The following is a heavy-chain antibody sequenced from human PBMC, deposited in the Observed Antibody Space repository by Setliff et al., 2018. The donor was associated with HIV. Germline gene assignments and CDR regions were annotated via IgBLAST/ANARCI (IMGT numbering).Heavy chain of an antibody. CDR3: AKGGTTVLDY. CDR2: VTPDGGDK. V-gene: IGHV3-7*01. J-gene: IGHJ4*02. D-gene: IGHD4-17*01. CDR1: GFMFGVDW. Sequence: GGSLRLSCAASGFMFGVDWMSWVRQTPGKGLEWVASVTPDGGDKCYADSVKGRFTISRDNAKNTLYLQMNSLRAEDTAVYYCAKGGTTVLDYWGQGTLVTVSS.